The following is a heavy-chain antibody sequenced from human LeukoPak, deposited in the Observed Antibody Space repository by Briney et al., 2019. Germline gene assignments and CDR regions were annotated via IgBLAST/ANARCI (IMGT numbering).Heavy chain of an antibody. CDR1: GYTFTSYG. Sequence: ASVKVSCKASGYTFTSYGISWVRQAPGQGLEWMGWIGAYNGNTNYAQKLQGRVTMATDTSTSTAYMELRSLRSDDTAAYYCARSDGCSSTSCYVLSYWGQGTLVTVSS. V-gene: IGHV1-18*01. CDR3: ARSDGCSSTSCYVLSY. CDR2: IGAYNGNT. D-gene: IGHD2-2*01. J-gene: IGHJ4*02.